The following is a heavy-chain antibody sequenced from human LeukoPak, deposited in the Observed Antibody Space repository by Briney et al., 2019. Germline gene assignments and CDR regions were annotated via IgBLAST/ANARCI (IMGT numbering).Heavy chain of an antibody. CDR2: IYYNGST. Sequence: PSETLSLTCTVSGDSVNSSHYYWGWVRQPPGKGLEWIGSIYYNGSTYYNPSLKSRLSISVDTSRNEFSLKLRSVTAADTAVYYCAGQPWLDIVGKTTFLWFDPWGQGTLVTVSS. V-gene: IGHV4-39*01. CDR1: GDSVNSSHYY. D-gene: IGHD5-12*01. CDR3: AGQPWLDIVGKTTFLWFDP. J-gene: IGHJ5*02.